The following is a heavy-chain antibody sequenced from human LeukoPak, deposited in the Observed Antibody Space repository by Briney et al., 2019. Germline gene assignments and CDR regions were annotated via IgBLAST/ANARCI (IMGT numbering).Heavy chain of an antibody. J-gene: IGHJ3*02. V-gene: IGHV3-23*01. CDR2: ISGSGGST. D-gene: IGHD1-26*01. CDR1: GFTLSSHA. CDR3: ASIVGAFPAFDI. Sequence: GGSLRLSCAASGFTLSSHAMSWVRQAPGKGLEWVSAISGSGGSTYYADAVKGRFTISRDKSKNTLYLQMNSLRAEDTAVYYCASIVGAFPAFDIWGQGTMVTVSS.